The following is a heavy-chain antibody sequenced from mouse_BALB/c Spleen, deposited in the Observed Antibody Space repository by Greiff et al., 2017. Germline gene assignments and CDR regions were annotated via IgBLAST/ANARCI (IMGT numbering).Heavy chain of an antibody. Sequence: EVKLVESGGGLVQPKGSLKLSCAASGFTFNTYAMHWVCQAPGKGLEWVARIRSKSNNYATYYADSVKDRFTISRDDSQSMLYLQMNNLKTEDTAMYYCVREGEGMDYWGQGTSVTVSS. J-gene: IGHJ4*01. V-gene: IGHV10-3*03. CDR2: IRSKSNNYAT. CDR3: VREGEGMDY. CDR1: GFTFNTYA.